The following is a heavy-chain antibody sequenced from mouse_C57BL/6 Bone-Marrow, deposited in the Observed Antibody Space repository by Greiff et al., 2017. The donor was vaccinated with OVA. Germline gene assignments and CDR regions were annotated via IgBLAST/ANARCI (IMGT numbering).Heavy chain of an antibody. CDR1: GYTFTSYW. CDR2: IYPGSGST. V-gene: IGHV1-55*01. D-gene: IGHD3-2*02. Sequence: QVQLQQSGAELVKPGASVKMSCKASGYTFTSYWITWVKQRPGQGLEWIGDIYPGSGSTNYNEKFKSKATLTVDTSSSTAYMQLSSLTSEDSAVYYCAKLQLRLRNYAMDYWGQGTSVTVSS. CDR3: AKLQLRLRNYAMDY. J-gene: IGHJ4*01.